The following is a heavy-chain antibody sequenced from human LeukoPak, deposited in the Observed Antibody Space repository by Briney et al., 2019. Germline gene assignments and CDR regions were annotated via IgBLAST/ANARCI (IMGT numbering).Heavy chain of an antibody. V-gene: IGHV4-4*02. CDR2: IYHIGST. CDR3: ARHPPLTIFGVVIPGAFDI. D-gene: IGHD3-3*01. J-gene: IGHJ3*02. Sequence: SETLSLTCAVSGGSISSSDWWSWVRQSPGKGLEWIGEIYHIGSTNYNPSLKNRVTISVDKSKNQFSLRLSSVTAADTAVYYCARHPPLTIFGVVIPGAFDIWGQGTMVTVSS. CDR1: GGSISSSDW.